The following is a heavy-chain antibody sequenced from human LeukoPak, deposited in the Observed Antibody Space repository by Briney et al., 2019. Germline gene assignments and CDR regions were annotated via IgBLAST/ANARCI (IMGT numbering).Heavy chain of an antibody. J-gene: IGHJ3*01. Sequence: SGGSLRLSCVASGFVFNTYWIYWVRQAPGKGLEWVATINQDGTETRYVDSVKGRFTISRDNAKSSVFLQMNSLRVEDTAVFYCAHAYLWGQGTMVTVSS. CDR3: AHAYL. D-gene: IGHD2-21*01. CDR1: GFVFNTYW. CDR2: INQDGTET. V-gene: IGHV3-7*01.